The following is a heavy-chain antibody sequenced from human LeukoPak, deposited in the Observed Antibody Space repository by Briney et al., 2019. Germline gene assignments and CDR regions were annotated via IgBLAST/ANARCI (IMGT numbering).Heavy chain of an antibody. CDR2: INGNSNYI. CDR3: ARGSYSSSWYVGRAFDI. D-gene: IGHD6-13*01. Sequence: GGSLRLSCAASGFTFSRYAINWVRQAPGEGLEWVSSINGNSNYIHYADSVKGRFTIFRDNAKNSLYLQLNSLRADDTAVYYCARGSYSSSWYVGRAFDIWGQGTMVTVSS. V-gene: IGHV3-21*01. J-gene: IGHJ3*02. CDR1: GFTFSRYA.